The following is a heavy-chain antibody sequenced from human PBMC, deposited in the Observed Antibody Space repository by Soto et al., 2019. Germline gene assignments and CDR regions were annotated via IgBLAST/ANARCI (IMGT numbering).Heavy chain of an antibody. CDR2: IYYSGST. CDR1: GGSISSSSYY. CDR3: ANSYHYDSSGSFDY. J-gene: IGHJ4*02. Sequence: QLQLQESGPGLVKPSETLSLTCTVSGGSISSSSYYWGWIRQPPGKGLEWIGSIYYSGSTYYNPSLKSRVTISVDTSKNQFSLKLSSVTAADTAVYYCANSYHYDSSGSFDYWGQGTLVTVSS. V-gene: IGHV4-39*01. D-gene: IGHD3-22*01.